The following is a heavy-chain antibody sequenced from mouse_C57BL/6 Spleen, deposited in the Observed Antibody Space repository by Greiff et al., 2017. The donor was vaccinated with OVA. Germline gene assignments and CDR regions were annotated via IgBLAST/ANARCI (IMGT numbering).Heavy chain of an antibody. D-gene: IGHD2-5*01. CDR3: ARSSNYPPYYFDY. J-gene: IGHJ2*01. Sequence: VQLQQSGPELVKPGASVKIPCKASGYTFTDYNMDWVKQSHGKSLEWIGDINPNNGGTIYNQKFKGKATLTVNKSSSTAYMELRSLTSEDTAVYYCARSSNYPPYYFDYWGQGTTLTVSS. V-gene: IGHV1-18*01. CDR2: INPNNGGT. CDR1: GYTFTDYN.